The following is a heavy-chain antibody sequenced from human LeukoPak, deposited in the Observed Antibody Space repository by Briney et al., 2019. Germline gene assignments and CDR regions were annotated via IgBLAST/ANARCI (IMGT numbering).Heavy chain of an antibody. J-gene: IGHJ4*02. V-gene: IGHV3-74*01. CDR3: ATGSGNYFSY. Sequence: GGSLRLSCAASGSTFSRYWMHWVRQAPGKGLVWVSRIKSDGSDTIYTDSVKGRFTIFRDNAKNTLYLQMGSLRAEDTAVYYCATGSGNYFSYWGQGTLVTVAS. CDR2: IKSDGSDT. D-gene: IGHD6-25*01. CDR1: GSTFSRYW.